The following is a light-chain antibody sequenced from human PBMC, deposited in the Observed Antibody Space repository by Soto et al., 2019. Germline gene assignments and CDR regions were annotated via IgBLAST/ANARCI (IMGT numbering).Light chain of an antibody. CDR1: QSVSSNY. CDR3: QQYGSSPPYS. J-gene: IGKJ2*01. CDR2: GAS. Sequence: EIGLTQSPGTLSLSPGEGATLSCRASQSVSSNYLAWYQQKPGQAPRLLIFGASNRASDIPDRFSGSGSGTDFTLTISRLEPEDFAVYYCQQYGSSPPYSFGQGTKLEIK. V-gene: IGKV3-20*01.